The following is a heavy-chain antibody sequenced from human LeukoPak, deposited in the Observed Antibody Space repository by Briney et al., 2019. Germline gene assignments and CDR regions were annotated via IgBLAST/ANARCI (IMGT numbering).Heavy chain of an antibody. CDR3: ARDIPGSIDF. D-gene: IGHD1-26*01. Sequence: GGSLRLSCAASGFTFSSYSMNWVRQASGKGLEWVALLSCDESYIRYVDSVKGRFTISRDNSKNTLYLQMNSLRGEDTAMYYCARDIPGSIDFWGQGALVTVSS. J-gene: IGHJ4*02. CDR1: GFTFSSYS. V-gene: IGHV3-30*03. CDR2: LSCDESYI.